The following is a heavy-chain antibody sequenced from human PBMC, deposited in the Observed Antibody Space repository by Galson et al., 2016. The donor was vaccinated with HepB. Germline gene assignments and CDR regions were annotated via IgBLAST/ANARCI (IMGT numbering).Heavy chain of an antibody. CDR1: GYTFTTTG. J-gene: IGHJ4*02. V-gene: IGHV1-18*01. CDR3: ARDVQYRFDS. CDR2: SSTYSGDT. Sequence: SVKVSCKAFGYTFTTTGISWVRQAPGHGLEWMGWSSTYSGDTKYAQNFQGGLTLTTDSSTTTAYMELRSLRFDDTAMYYCARDVQYRFDSWGQGTLVIVSS. D-gene: IGHD2/OR15-2a*01.